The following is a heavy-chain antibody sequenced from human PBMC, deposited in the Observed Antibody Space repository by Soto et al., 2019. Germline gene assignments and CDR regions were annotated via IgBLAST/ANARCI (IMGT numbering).Heavy chain of an antibody. V-gene: IGHV3-23*01. CDR1: GFTFSNYA. J-gene: IGHJ5*02. CDR2: ISGSGNST. D-gene: IGHD1-26*01. Sequence: EVQLLESGGGLVQPGGSLRLSCAVSGFTFSNYAMSWVRQAPGKGLEWVPAISGSGNSTNYADSVKGRFTISRDNSKNTVYLQMNSLRAEDTAVYYCARDVWELLRGFDPWGQGTLVTVSS. CDR3: ARDVWELLRGFDP.